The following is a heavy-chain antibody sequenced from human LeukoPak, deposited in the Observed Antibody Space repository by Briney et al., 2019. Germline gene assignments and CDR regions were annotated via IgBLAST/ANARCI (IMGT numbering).Heavy chain of an antibody. J-gene: IGHJ4*02. D-gene: IGHD2/OR15-2a*01. CDR2: ISGSGGST. CDR1: GFTFSSYA. CDR3: AKLFRALGSRTTSDY. Sequence: PGGSLRLSCAASGFTFSSYAMSWVRQAPGKGLEWVSAISGSGGSTYYADSVKGRFTISRDNSKNTLYLQMNSLRVEDTAVYYCAKLFRALGSRTTSDYWGQGTLVTASS. V-gene: IGHV3-23*01.